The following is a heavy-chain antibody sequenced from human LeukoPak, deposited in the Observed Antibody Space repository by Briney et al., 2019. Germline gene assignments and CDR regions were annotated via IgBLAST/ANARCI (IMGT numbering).Heavy chain of an antibody. Sequence: GGSLRLSCSASGFTFSTYAMIWVRQAPGKGLECVSTISNSGGRTFYADSVKGRFTISRDNSKNTLYLQMNSLRAEDTAVYYCANNWNADFWGQGTLVTVSS. D-gene: IGHD1-1*01. V-gene: IGHV3-23*01. CDR1: GFTFSTYA. CDR3: ANNWNADF. CDR2: ISNSGGRT. J-gene: IGHJ4*02.